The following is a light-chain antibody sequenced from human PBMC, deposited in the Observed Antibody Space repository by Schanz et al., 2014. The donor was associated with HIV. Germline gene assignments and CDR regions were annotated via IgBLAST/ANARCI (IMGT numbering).Light chain of an antibody. V-gene: IGLV2-14*03. CDR3: TSYAGSNNVV. CDR2: DVS. CDR1: SGDVGSYNY. Sequence: QSVLTQPASVSGSPGQSISISCTGTSGDVGSYNYVSWYQQHPGKAPKLMIYDVSRRPSGVSNRFSGSKSGNTASLTVSGLQADDEADYYCTSYAGSNNVVFGGGTKLTVL. J-gene: IGLJ2*01.